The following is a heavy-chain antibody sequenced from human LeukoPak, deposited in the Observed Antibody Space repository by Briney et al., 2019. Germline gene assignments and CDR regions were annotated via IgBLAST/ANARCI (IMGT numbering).Heavy chain of an antibody. CDR1: GFTVSSNS. V-gene: IGHV3-53*01. CDR3: ARRAGAYSHPYDY. D-gene: IGHD4/OR15-4a*01. Sequence: GGSLRLSCTVSGFTVSSNSMSWVRQAPGKGLEWVSFIYSDNTHYSDSVKGRFTISIDNAKKTKYLQMNSLRAEDTAVYYCARRAGAYSHPYDYWGQGTLVTVSS. J-gene: IGHJ4*02. CDR2: IYSDNT.